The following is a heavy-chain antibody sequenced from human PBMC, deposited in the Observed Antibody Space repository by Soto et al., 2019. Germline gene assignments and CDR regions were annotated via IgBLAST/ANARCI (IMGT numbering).Heavy chain of an antibody. CDR2: IYYSGST. V-gene: IGHV4-30-4*01. D-gene: IGHD4-17*01. CDR1: GGSISSGDYY. CDR3: ARDPGYGDYVFDY. J-gene: IGHJ4*02. Sequence: SETLSLTCTVSGGSISSGDYYWSWIRQPPGKGLEWIGYIYYSGSTYYNPSLKSRVTISVDTSKNQFSLKLSSVTAADTAVYYCARDPGYGDYVFDYWGQGTLVTVSS.